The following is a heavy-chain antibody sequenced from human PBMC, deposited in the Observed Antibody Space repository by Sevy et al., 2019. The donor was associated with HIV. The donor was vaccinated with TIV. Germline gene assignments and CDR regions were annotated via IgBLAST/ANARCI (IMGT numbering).Heavy chain of an antibody. V-gene: IGHV1-18*01. D-gene: IGHD1-26*01. CDR3: ARAPSGSQGPGQYFQH. J-gene: IGHJ1*01. Sequence: ASVTVSCKASGYTFTNYGITWVRQAPGQGLEWMGWISRYNTNYAQNLQGRVTMTTDTSTSTVYMELRGLRSDDTAVYYCARAPSGSQGPGQYFQHWGQGTLVTVSS. CDR2: ISRYNT. CDR1: GYTFTNYG.